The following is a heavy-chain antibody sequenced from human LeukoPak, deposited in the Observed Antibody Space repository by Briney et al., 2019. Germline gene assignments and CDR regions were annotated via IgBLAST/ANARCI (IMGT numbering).Heavy chain of an antibody. CDR1: GYTFNSYY. CDR3: AREDSSGWYVFDY. D-gene: IGHD6-19*01. CDR2: INPTSGST. Sequence: GASVKVSCKASGYTFNSYYIRWVRQAPGHGLEWMGIINPTSGSTNYAQKFQGRVTMTRDTSTSTVYMELSSLRSEDTAVYYCAREDSSGWYVFDYWGQGTLVTVSS. J-gene: IGHJ4*02. V-gene: IGHV1-46*02.